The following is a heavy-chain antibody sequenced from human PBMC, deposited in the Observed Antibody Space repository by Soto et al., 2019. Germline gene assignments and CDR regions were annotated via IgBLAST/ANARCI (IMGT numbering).Heavy chain of an antibody. CDR3: AKGSSGYDFRTRYYFDY. Sequence: GGSLRLSCAASGFTFSSYAMSWVRQAPGKGLEWVSAISGSGGSTYYADSVKGRFTICRDNSKNTLYLQMNSLRAEDTAVYYCAKGSSGYDFRTRYYFDYWGQGTLVTVSS. J-gene: IGHJ4*02. CDR2: ISGSGGST. CDR1: GFTFSSYA. V-gene: IGHV3-23*01. D-gene: IGHD5-12*01.